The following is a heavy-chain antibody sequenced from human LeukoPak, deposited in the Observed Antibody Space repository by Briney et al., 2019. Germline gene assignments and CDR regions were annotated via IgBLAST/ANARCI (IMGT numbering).Heavy chain of an antibody. J-gene: IGHJ5*02. Sequence: SETLSLTCTVSGGSIGSGGYYWSWIRQHPGKGLEWIGYIYYSGSTYYNPSLKSRITISVDTSKNQFSLKLSSVTAADTAVYYCARDPGGRNWFDPWGQGALVTVSS. CDR3: ARDPGGRNWFDP. D-gene: IGHD3-10*01. CDR2: IYYSGST. CDR1: GGSIGSGGYY. V-gene: IGHV4-31*03.